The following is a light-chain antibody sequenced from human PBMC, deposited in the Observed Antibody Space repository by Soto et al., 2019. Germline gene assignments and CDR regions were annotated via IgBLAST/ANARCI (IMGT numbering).Light chain of an antibody. CDR2: DSS. J-gene: IGKJ2*01. V-gene: IGKV1-33*01. CDR1: QDISKY. Sequence: DILMTQSPSSLSLSVGDRVTITCQASQDISKYLNWYQQKPGTPPKLLIYDSSNLETGVPSRFSGSSSGTHLIPIIISLQPQDCATYSCQQYDIFPRTFGQGTKLDLK. CDR3: QQYDIFPRT.